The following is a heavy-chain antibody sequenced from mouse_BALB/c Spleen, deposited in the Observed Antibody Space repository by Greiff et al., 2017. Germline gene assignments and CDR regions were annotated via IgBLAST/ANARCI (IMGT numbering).Heavy chain of an antibody. D-gene: IGHD2-1*01. CDR1: GDSITSGY. CDR2: ISYSGST. Sequence: EVQVVESGPSLVKPSQTLSLTCSVTGDSITSGYWNWIRKFPGNKLEYMGYISYSGSTYYNPSLKSRISITRDTSKNQYYLQLNSVTTEDTATYYCARWDGNWAWFAYWGQGTLVTVSA. CDR3: ARWDGNWAWFAY. V-gene: IGHV3-8*02. J-gene: IGHJ3*01.